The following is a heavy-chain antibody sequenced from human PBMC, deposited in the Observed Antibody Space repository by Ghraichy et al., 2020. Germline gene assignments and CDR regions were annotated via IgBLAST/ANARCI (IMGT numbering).Heavy chain of an antibody. Sequence: SCAAPGFTFTSYAMSWVRQAPGEGLDWVAAISLSGGATYYADSVKGRFTISRDNSKNTLFLHMSSLRAEDTALYYCVKDIRDNGNYGWFDPWGQGTLVTVSS. CDR2: ISLSGGAT. CDR1: GFTFTSYA. CDR3: VKDIRDNGNYGWFDP. V-gene: IGHV3-23*01. D-gene: IGHD1-26*01. J-gene: IGHJ5*02.